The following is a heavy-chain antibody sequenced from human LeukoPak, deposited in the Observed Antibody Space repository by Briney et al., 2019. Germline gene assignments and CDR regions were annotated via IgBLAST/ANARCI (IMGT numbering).Heavy chain of an antibody. CDR3: AKDSMVRDYYYGMDV. D-gene: IGHD3-10*01. Sequence: GGSLRLSCAASGFTFSSYAMSWVRQAPGKGLEWVSAISGGGGSTYYADSVKGRFTISRDNSKNTLYLQMNSLRAEDTAVYYCAKDSMVRDYYYGMDVWGQGTTVTVSS. CDR1: GFTFSSYA. J-gene: IGHJ6*02. CDR2: ISGGGGST. V-gene: IGHV3-23*01.